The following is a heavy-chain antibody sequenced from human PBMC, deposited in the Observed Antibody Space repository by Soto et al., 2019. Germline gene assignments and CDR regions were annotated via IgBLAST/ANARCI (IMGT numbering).Heavy chain of an antibody. CDR3: AADPQLAWYYYDSSGYSPNQDY. CDR1: GFTFTSSA. Sequence: GASVKVSCKASGFTFTSSAVQWVRQARGQRLEWIGWIVVGSGNTNYAQKFQERVTITRDMSTSTAYMELSSLRSEDTAVYYCAADPQLAWYYYDSSGYSPNQDYWGQGTLVTVSS. CDR2: IVVGSGNT. D-gene: IGHD3-22*01. J-gene: IGHJ4*02. V-gene: IGHV1-58*01.